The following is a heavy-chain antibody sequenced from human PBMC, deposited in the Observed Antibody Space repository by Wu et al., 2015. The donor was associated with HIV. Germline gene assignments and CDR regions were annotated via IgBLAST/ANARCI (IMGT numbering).Heavy chain of an antibody. J-gene: IGHJ6*03. V-gene: IGHV1-8*02. CDR3: ARGSRYCSGSSCTRNEYMDV. D-gene: IGHD2-15*01. Sequence: QALLVQSGTEVKKPGASVKVSCKASKYIFTNYDVNWVRQATGQGLEWMGWMNPNSGNTGYGQKFQGRVTFTRNTSISTAYMELSGLRSDDTAIYYCARGSRYCSGSSCTRNEYMDVWGRGTTVTVSS. CDR1: KYIFTNYD. CDR2: MNPNSGNT.